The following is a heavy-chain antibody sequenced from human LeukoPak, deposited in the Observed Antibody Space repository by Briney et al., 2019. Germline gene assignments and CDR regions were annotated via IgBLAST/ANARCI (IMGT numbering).Heavy chain of an antibody. CDR2: INSDGSST. Sequence: GGSLRLSCAASGFTFNSYWMHWVRQAPGKGLVWVSRINSDGSSTSYADSVKGRFTISRDNAKNTLYLQMNSLRAEDTAVYYCARGVYYYDSSGYYLYYFDYWGQGTLVTVSS. V-gene: IGHV3-74*01. CDR1: GFTFNSYW. CDR3: ARGVYYYDSSGYYLYYFDY. D-gene: IGHD3-22*01. J-gene: IGHJ4*02.